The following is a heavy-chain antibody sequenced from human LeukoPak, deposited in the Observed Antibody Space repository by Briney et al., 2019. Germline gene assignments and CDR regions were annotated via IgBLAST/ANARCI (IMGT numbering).Heavy chain of an antibody. CDR1: GGSISRSLYY. D-gene: IGHD5-12*01. J-gene: IGHJ4*02. CDR3: VTYSLRGYSGYDSHDERWNFDY. Sequence: PSETLSLTCTVSGGSISRSLYYWGWIRQPPGEGLGWIGSNYYSGSTYYNPSLKSRVTISVDRSKNQFSLKLSSVTAADTAVYYCVTYSLRGYSGYDSHDERWNFDYWGQGTLVTVSS. V-gene: IGHV4-39*07. CDR2: NYYSGST.